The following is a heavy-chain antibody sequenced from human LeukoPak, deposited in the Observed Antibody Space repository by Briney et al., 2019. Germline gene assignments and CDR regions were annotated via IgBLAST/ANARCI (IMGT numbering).Heavy chain of an antibody. CDR1: GFTFSSYS. CDR2: ISSSSSYI. J-gene: IGHJ5*02. V-gene: IGHV3-21*01. CDR3: ARDLQGSDWFDP. Sequence: PGGSLRLSCAASGFTFSSYSMNWVRQAPGKGLEWVSSISSSSSYIYYADSVKGRFTISRDNAKNSLYLLMNSLRAEDTAVYYCARDLQGSDWFDPWGQGTLVTVSS.